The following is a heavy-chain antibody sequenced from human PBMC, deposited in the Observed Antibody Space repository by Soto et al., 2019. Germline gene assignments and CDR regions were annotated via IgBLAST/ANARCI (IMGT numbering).Heavy chain of an antibody. CDR3: AKEAEYSRSAYYYYGMDV. CDR2: ISGSGGST. CDR1: GFTFSSFA. V-gene: IGHV3-23*01. Sequence: PGGSLRLSCAASGFTFSSFAMSWVRQAPGRGLEWVSAISGSGGSTYYAGSVKGRFTISRDKAKNTLYLQMNSLRAGDTAVYYCAKEAEYSRSAYYYYGMDVWGQGTTVTVSS. J-gene: IGHJ6*02. D-gene: IGHD6-6*01.